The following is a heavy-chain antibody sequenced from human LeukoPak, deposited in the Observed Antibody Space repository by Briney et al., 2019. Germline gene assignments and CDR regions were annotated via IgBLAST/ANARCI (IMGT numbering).Heavy chain of an antibody. V-gene: IGHV3-7*01. CDR3: ARRGNYYGSGSNNWFDP. Sequence: GGSLRLSCVASGSTFSNYWMNWVRQAPGKGLEWVANIKEDGSEKYYVDSVKGRFTISRDNAKNSLYLQMNSLRAEDTAVYYCARRGNYYGSGSNNWFDPWGQGTLVTVSS. D-gene: IGHD3-10*01. CDR1: GSTFSNYW. J-gene: IGHJ5*02. CDR2: IKEDGSEK.